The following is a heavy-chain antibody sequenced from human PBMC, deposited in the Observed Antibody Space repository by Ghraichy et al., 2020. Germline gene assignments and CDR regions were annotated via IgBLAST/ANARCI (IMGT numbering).Heavy chain of an antibody. CDR2: IYHSVSA. J-gene: IGHJ3*02. CDR1: APSGTSGDW. Sequence: SETLSLTCVVSAPSGTSGDWWNWVRQLPGNRLDWIGEIYHSVSANYNPSLKSRVTISVDKSKNQFSLKLNSVTAADTAVYYFARDHVYSGDSWPFDIWGEGSMDNVAS. D-gene: IGHD2-21*01. V-gene: IGHV4/OR15-8*01. CDR3: ARDHVYSGDSWPFDI.